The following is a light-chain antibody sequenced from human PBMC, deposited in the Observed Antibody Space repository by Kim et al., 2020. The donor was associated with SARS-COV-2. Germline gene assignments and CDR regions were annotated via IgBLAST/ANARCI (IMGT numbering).Light chain of an antibody. J-gene: IGKJ2*01. V-gene: IGKV3-15*01. Sequence: EIVMTQSPVTLSVSPGERATLSCRASQSVSTNLAWYQQKPGQAPRLVIYGASTRATGIPAGFSGSGSGTEFTLTISSLQSEDFAVYYCQQYNNWPYTFGQGTKLAI. CDR2: GAS. CDR3: QQYNNWPYT. CDR1: QSVSTN.